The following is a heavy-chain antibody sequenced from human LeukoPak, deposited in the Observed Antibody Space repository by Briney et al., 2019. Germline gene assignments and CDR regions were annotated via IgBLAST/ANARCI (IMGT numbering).Heavy chain of an antibody. CDR2: INHGGST. D-gene: IGHD3-22*01. V-gene: IGHV4-34*01. Sequence: SETLSLTCAVYGGSFSGDFWSWIRQSPGKGLEWIGEINHGGSTTYNPSLKSRVTISVDTSKNQFSLKLSSVTAADTAVYYCARDLNHYDSSGYTYWGQGTLVTVSS. J-gene: IGHJ4*02. CDR3: ARDLNHYDSSGYTY. CDR1: GGSFSGDF.